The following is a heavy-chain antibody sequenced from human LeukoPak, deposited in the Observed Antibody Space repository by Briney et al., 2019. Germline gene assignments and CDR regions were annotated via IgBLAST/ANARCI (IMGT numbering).Heavy chain of an antibody. CDR2: ISGSGGST. J-gene: IGHJ4*02. D-gene: IGHD6-13*01. V-gene: IGHV3-23*01. CDR1: GFTFSSYA. CDR3: AKRSSSWYVIDY. Sequence: GGPLRLSCAASGFTFSSYAMSWVRQAPGKGLEWVSAISGSGGSTYYADSVKGRFTISRDNSKNTLYLQMNSLRAENTAVYYCAKRSSSWYVIDYWGQGTLVTVSS.